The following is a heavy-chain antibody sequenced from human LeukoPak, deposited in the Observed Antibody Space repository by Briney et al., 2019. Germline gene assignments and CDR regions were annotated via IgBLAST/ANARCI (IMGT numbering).Heavy chain of an antibody. D-gene: IGHD2-15*01. J-gene: IGHJ4*02. CDR2: IYHSGST. Sequence: SETLSLTCTVSGYSISSGYYWGWIRQPPGKGLEWIGSIYHSGSTYYNPSLKSRVTISVDTSKNQFSLKLSSVTAADTAVYYCARERREQLLPPYTRSLTYFDYWGQGTLVTASS. CDR3: ARERREQLLPPYTRSLTYFDY. V-gene: IGHV4-38-2*02. CDR1: GYSISSGYY.